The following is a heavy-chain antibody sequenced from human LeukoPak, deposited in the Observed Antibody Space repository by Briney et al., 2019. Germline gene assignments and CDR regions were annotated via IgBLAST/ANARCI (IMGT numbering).Heavy chain of an antibody. CDR2: ISAYNGNT. V-gene: IGHV1-18*01. Sequence: ASVKVSCKASGYTFTSYGISWVRQAPGQGLEWMGWISAYNGNTNYAQKLQGRVTMTTDTSTSTAYMELRSLRSDDTAVYYCARDLTATVTTDSWFDPWGQGTLVTVSS. CDR1: GYTFTSYG. CDR3: ARDLTATVTTDSWFDP. D-gene: IGHD4-11*01. J-gene: IGHJ5*02.